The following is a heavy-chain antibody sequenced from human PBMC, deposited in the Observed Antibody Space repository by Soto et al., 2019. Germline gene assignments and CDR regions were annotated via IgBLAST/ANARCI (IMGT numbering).Heavy chain of an antibody. J-gene: IGHJ4*02. V-gene: IGHV3-30-3*01. D-gene: IGHD3-22*01. Sequence: QVQLVESGGGVVQPGRSLRLSCAASGFTFSSYAMHWVRQAPGKGLEWVAVISYDGSNKYYADSVKGRLTISRDNSKNTLDLQMNRLSAENTAVYYCARDIRSYYYDTIGRSFYYWGQGTLLTVSS. CDR1: GFTFSSYA. CDR2: ISYDGSNK. CDR3: ARDIRSYYYDTIGRSFYY.